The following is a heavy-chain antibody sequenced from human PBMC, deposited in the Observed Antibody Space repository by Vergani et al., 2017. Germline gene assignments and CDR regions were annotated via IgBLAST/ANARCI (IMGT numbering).Heavy chain of an antibody. D-gene: IGHD2/OR15-2a*01. V-gene: IGHV5-51*01. Sequence: EVQLVQSGAEVKKPGESLKISCKGSGYSFTSYWIGWVRQMPGKGLEWMGNIYPGDSDTRYSPSFQGQVTISADKSISTAYLQWSSLKATDTAMYYCASPRAPDYLPSVDAFDIWGQGTMVTVSS. CDR1: GYSFTSYW. CDR3: ASPRAPDYLPSVDAFDI. CDR2: IYPGDSDT. J-gene: IGHJ3*02.